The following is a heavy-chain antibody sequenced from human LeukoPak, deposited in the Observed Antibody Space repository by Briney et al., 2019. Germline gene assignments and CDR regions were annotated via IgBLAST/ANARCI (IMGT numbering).Heavy chain of an antibody. J-gene: IGHJ4*02. CDR2: ISSSSSYI. Sequence: GGSLRLSCAASGFTFSSYSMNWVRQAPGKGWDWVSSISSSSSYIYYADSVKGRFTISRDNAKNSLYLQMNSLRAEDTAVYYCASHDYGDHKRDYWGQGTLVTVSS. CDR3: ASHDYGDHKRDY. D-gene: IGHD4-17*01. V-gene: IGHV3-21*01. CDR1: GFTFSSYS.